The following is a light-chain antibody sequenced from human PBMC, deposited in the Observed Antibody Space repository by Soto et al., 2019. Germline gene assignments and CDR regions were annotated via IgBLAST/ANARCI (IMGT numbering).Light chain of an antibody. CDR1: QSISSY. J-gene: IGKJ5*01. CDR3: QQGYSTPIT. V-gene: IGKV1-39*01. Sequence: DIQMTQSPSTLSASVGDRVTLTCRASQSISSYLNWYQQKPGKAPKPLIYAASSLQSGVPSRFSGSGSGTDFTLTISSLQPEDFATYYCQQGYSTPITFGQGTRLEIK. CDR2: AAS.